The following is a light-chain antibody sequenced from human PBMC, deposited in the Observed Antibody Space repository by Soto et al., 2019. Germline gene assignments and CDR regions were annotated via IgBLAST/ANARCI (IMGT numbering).Light chain of an antibody. V-gene: IGLV1-40*01. CDR2: TNN. CDR3: QSYDSSLSYV. J-gene: IGLJ1*01. CDR1: GSNIGSNS. Sequence: QSVLTQPPSVSAAPGQRVSISCSGSGSNIGSNSVCWYQQLPGAAPKLLMYTNNNRPSGVPDRFSGSKSGTSASLAITGLQAEDEADYYCQSYDSSLSYVFGTGTKLTVL.